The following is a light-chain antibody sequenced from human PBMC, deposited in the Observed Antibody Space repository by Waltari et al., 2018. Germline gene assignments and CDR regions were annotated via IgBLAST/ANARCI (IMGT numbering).Light chain of an antibody. J-gene: IGLJ1*01. CDR2: KDS. V-gene: IGLV1-47*01. Sequence: QSVLTQPPSASGTPGQRVTISCSGSISNSRGHYVFWFHQLPGTAPKVRIYKDSQRPSGVPDRFSGSKSGTSASLAISGLRSEDEADYYCATWDDSLSGYVFGSGTKVTVL. CDR3: ATWDDSLSGYV. CDR1: ISNSRGHY.